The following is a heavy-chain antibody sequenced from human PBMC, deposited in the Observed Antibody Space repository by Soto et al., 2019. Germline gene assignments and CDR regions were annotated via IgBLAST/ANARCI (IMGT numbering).Heavy chain of an antibody. CDR1: GGSINISSSY. Sequence: QLQLQETGPGLVKPSETLSLTCIVSGGSINISSSYWDWIRQPPGKGLEWIGCIYYSGRTDYNASLSGRVTLAVDSTNKQFVLKPTFVPAAEAAFYYCGSRRGLEWSSNWFDLWGQGTLFTVCS. V-gene: IGHV4-39*01. CDR2: IYYSGRT. J-gene: IGHJ5*02. CDR3: GSRRGLEWSSNWFDL. D-gene: IGHD3-3*01.